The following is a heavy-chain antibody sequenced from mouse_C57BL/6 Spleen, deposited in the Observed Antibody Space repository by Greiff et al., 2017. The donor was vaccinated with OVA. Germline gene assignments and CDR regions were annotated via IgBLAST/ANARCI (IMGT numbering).Heavy chain of an antibody. D-gene: IGHD2-5*01. CDR1: GYSITSGYY. J-gene: IGHJ3*01. CDR2: ISYDGSN. CDR3: ARSYSNYEAWFAY. Sequence: EVKLMESGPGLVKPSQSLSLTCSVTGYSITSGYYWNWIRQFPGNKLEWMGYISYDGSNNYNPSLKNRISITRDTSKNQFFLKLNSVTTEDTATYYCARSYSNYEAWFAYWGQGTLVTVSA. V-gene: IGHV3-6*01.